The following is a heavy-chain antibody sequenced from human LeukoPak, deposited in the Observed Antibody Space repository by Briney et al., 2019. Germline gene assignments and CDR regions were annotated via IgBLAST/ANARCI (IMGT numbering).Heavy chain of an antibody. D-gene: IGHD2-15*01. V-gene: IGHV3-30*18. CDR1: GFTFSSYG. J-gene: IGHJ3*02. Sequence: PGGSLRLSCAASGFTFSSYGMHWVRQAPGKGLEWVAVISYDGSNKYYADSVKGRFTISRDNSKNTLYLQMNSLRAEDTAVYYCAKGYCSGGSCLLGAFDIWGQGTMVTVSS. CDR3: AKGYCSGGSCLLGAFDI. CDR2: ISYDGSNK.